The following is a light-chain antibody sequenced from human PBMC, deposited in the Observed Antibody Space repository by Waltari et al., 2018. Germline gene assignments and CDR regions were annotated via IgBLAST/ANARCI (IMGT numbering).Light chain of an antibody. CDR1: QSISSW. Sequence: DIQMTQSPSTLSASVGDRVTITCRASQSISSWLAWYQQKPGTAPKLLIYKASTLESGAPSRFSGSGSGTEFTLTINSLQPDDFATYYCQQYNGYWTFGQGTKVEIK. V-gene: IGKV1-5*03. CDR3: QQYNGYWT. J-gene: IGKJ1*01. CDR2: KAS.